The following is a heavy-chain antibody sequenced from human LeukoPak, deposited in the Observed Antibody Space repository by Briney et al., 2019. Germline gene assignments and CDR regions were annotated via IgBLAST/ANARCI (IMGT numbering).Heavy chain of an antibody. CDR1: GFTFSSYT. CDR3: ARDHYGDFTFDY. V-gene: IGHV3-48*01. Sequence: PGGSLRLSCAASGFTFSSYTMNWVRQAPGKGLEWVSYSNSSGGTIYYADSVKGRFTISRDNAKNSLYLQMNSLRAEDTAVYYCARDHYGDFTFDYWGQGTQVTVSS. CDR2: SNSSGGTI. J-gene: IGHJ4*02. D-gene: IGHD4-17*01.